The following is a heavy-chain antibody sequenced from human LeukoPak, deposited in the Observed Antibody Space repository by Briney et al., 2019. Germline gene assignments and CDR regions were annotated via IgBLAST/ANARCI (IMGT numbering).Heavy chain of an antibody. CDR3: AAPHRVGARYYYYYGMDV. CDR1: GFTFTSSA. CDR2: LVVGSGNT. Sequence: ASVKVSCKASGFTFTSSAVQWVRQARGQRLEWIGWLVVGSGNTNYAQKFQERVTITRDMSTSTAYMELSSLRSEDTAVYYCAAPHRVGARYYYYYGMDVWGQGTTVTVSS. D-gene: IGHD1-26*01. V-gene: IGHV1-58*01. J-gene: IGHJ6*02.